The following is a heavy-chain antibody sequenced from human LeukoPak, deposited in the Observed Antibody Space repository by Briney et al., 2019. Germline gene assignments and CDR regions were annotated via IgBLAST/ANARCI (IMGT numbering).Heavy chain of an antibody. CDR3: ARGVYGDYSYAY. V-gene: IGHV1-69*01. Sequence: ASVKVSCKASGGTFSSYAISWVRQAPGQGLEWMGGIIPIFGTANYAQEFQGRVTITADESTSTAYMELSSLRSEDTAVYYCARGVYGDYSYAYWGQGTLVTVFS. CDR2: IIPIFGTA. D-gene: IGHD4-17*01. CDR1: GGTFSSYA. J-gene: IGHJ4*02.